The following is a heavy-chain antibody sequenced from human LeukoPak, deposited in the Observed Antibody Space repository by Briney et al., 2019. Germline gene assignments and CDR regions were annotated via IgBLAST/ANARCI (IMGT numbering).Heavy chain of an antibody. Sequence: GASVKVSCKASGYTFAGYYMHWVRQAPGQGLEWMGWINPNSGGTNYAQKFQGWVTMTRDTSISTAYMELGRLRSDDTAVYYCARDGYSYGTGGWFDPWGQGTLVTVSS. CDR1: GYTFAGYY. J-gene: IGHJ5*02. V-gene: IGHV1-2*04. D-gene: IGHD5-18*01. CDR2: INPNSGGT. CDR3: ARDGYSYGTGGWFDP.